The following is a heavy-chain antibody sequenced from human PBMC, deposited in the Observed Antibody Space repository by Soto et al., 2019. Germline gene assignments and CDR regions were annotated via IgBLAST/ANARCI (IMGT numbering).Heavy chain of an antibody. V-gene: IGHV3-23*01. CDR3: AKSVEWLDAFDI. CDR2: ISGSGGST. Sequence: DGSLSHSCAASGFTFGSCTMNCVLQAPGKGLEWVSAISGSGGSTYYADSVKGRFTISRDNSKNTLYLQMNSLRAEDTAVYYCAKSVEWLDAFDIWGQGTMVTVSS. D-gene: IGHD3-3*01. J-gene: IGHJ3*02. CDR1: GFTFGSCT.